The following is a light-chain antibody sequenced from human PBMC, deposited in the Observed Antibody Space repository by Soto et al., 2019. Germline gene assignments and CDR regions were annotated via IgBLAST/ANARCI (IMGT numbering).Light chain of an antibody. CDR3: RSYAGSNNVV. J-gene: IGLJ2*01. CDR1: SSDVGGYNY. V-gene: IGLV2-8*01. CDR2: EVS. Sequence: QSALTQPPSASGSPGQSVTISCTGTSSDVGGYNYVSWYQQHPGKAPKLMIYEVSKRPSGVPDRFSGSKSGNTASLTVSGLQAKDEADYYCRSYAGSNNVVFGGGTQLTVL.